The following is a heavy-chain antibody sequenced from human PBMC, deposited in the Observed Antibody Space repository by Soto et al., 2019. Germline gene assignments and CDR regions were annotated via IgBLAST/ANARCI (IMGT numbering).Heavy chain of an antibody. CDR2: IFSNDEK. D-gene: IGHD1-26*01. J-gene: IGHJ4*02. CDR3: ARHGRGVGARPLDY. Sequence: QVTLKESGPVLVRPTETLTLTCTVSGFSLSNARMGVTWIRQPPGKALEWLAHIFSNDEKSYSTSLKSRLTISKDTSKSQVALTMTNMDPVDTATYYCARHGRGVGARPLDYWGQGTLVTVSS. V-gene: IGHV2-26*01. CDR1: GFSLSNARMG.